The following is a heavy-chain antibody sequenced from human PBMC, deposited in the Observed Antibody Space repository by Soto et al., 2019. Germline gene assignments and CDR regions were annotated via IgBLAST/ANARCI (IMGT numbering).Heavy chain of an antibody. D-gene: IGHD6-19*01. Sequence: GASVKVSCKASGYTFTSYYMHWVRQAPGQGLEWMGIINPSGGSTSYAQKFQGRVTMTRDTSTSTVYMELSSLRSEDTAVYYCARSAVGGYDAFDIWGQGTMVTVS. CDR2: INPSGGST. CDR3: ARSAVGGYDAFDI. J-gene: IGHJ3*02. V-gene: IGHV1-46*01. CDR1: GYTFTSYY.